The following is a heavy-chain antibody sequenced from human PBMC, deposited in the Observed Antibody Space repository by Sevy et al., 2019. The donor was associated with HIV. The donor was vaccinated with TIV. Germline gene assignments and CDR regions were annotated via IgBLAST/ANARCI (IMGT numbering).Heavy chain of an antibody. V-gene: IGHV3-21*01. CDR1: GFTFSSYS. CDR2: ISSSSSYI. D-gene: IGHD2-21*01. Sequence: GGSLRLSCAASGFTFSSYSMNWVRQAPGKGLERVSSISSSSSYIYYADSVKGRFTISRDNAKNSLYLQMNSLRAEDTAVYYCARVLLGDYYYYYMDVWGKGTTVTVSS. J-gene: IGHJ6*03. CDR3: ARVLLGDYYYYYMDV.